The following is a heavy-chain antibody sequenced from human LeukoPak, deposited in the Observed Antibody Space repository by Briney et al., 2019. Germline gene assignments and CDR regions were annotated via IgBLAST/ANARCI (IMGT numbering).Heavy chain of an antibody. CDR2: IYYSGST. D-gene: IGHD4-17*01. CDR3: ASYGDYDNWFDP. J-gene: IGHJ5*02. V-gene: IGHV4-59*01. Sequence: SETLSLTCTVSGGSISSYYWSWIRQPPGKGLEWIGYIYYSGSTNYNPSLKSRVTISVDMSKNQFSLKLSSVTAADTAVYYCASYGDYDNWFDPWGQGTLVTVSS. CDR1: GGSISSYY.